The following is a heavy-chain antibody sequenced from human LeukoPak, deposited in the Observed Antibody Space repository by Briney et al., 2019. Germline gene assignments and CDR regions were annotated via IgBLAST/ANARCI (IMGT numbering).Heavy chain of an antibody. Sequence: ASVKVSCKASGYTFTGQDMHWVRQAPGQGLEWMGWINPNTGDTNYAQKFQGRVTMTRDTTISTAYMELSRLTSDDTAVYYCARVLDCSSTSCYTEVYNWFDPWGQGTLVTVSS. V-gene: IGHV1-2*02. J-gene: IGHJ5*02. D-gene: IGHD2-2*02. CDR1: GYTFTGQD. CDR2: INPNTGDT. CDR3: ARVLDCSSTSCYTEVYNWFDP.